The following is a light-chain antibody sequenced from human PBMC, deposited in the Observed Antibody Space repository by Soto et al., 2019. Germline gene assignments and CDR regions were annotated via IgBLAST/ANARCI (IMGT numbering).Light chain of an antibody. V-gene: IGLV1-51*01. J-gene: IGLJ3*02. Sequence: QSALTQPPSVSAAPGQKVTISCSGSISNIGKNYVSWYQQLPGTAPKVLIYDNNKRPSGIPDRFSGSKSGTSATLGITGLQTGDEADYYCGTWDSSLSAPNWVFGGGTQLTVL. CDR3: GTWDSSLSAPNWV. CDR1: ISNIGKNY. CDR2: DNN.